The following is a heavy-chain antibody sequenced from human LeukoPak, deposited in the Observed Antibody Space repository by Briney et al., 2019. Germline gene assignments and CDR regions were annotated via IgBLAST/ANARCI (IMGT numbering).Heavy chain of an antibody. CDR3: ARSSYSSSSSV. V-gene: IGHV3-7*03. CDR2: INSDGSEG. J-gene: IGHJ3*01. CDR1: GFTFSGFW. Sequence: GGSLRLSCAVSGFTFSGFWMSWSRQASGKGLEWVASINSDGSEGYYADVVKGRFTISRDNAKNSLYLQINSLRAEDTAVYYCARSSYSSSSSVWGQGTMVTVSS. D-gene: IGHD6-6*01.